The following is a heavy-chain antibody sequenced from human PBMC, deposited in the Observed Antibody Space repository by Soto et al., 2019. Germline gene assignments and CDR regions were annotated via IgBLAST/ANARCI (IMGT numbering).Heavy chain of an antibody. CDR2: IYWDGEK. CDR1: GFSLSTSGVG. J-gene: IGHJ3*01. V-gene: IGHV2-5*02. Sequence: QITLKESGPALVKPTQTLTLTCTFSGFSLSTSGVGVGWIRQPPGKALEWLALIYWDGEKRYSPSQKSRLAITTDSSKGQVVLTMTTLDPVDTATYYSAHFIVVPTSDVFDVWGLGTMVAVSS. D-gene: IGHD2-2*01. CDR3: AHFIVVPTSDVFDV.